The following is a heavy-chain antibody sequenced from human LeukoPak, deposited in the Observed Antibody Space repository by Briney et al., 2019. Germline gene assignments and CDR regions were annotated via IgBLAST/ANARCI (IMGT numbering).Heavy chain of an antibody. J-gene: IGHJ4*02. D-gene: IGHD4-17*01. V-gene: IGHV4-34*01. Sequence: SETLSLTCAVHGGSSRGDYRSWVRQPPGKGLEWIGEINHSGSTNYNPSLKSRVTISVDTSKNQFSLKLSSVTAADRAVYYCARSPGYGDYHVDYWGQGTLVTVSS. CDR2: INHSGST. CDR1: GGSSRGDY. CDR3: ARSPGYGDYHVDY.